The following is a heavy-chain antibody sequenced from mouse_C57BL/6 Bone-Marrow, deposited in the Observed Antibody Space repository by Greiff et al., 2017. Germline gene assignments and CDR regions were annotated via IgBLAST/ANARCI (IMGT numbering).Heavy chain of an antibody. CDR3: ARYGYAYFDY. Sequence: VQLQQSGAELARPGASVKLSCKASGYTFTSYGISWVKQRTGQGLEWIGEIYPRSGNTYYNEKFKGKATLTADKSSSTAYMELRSLTSEDSAVYFCARYGYAYFDYWGQGTTRTVSS. CDR1: GYTFTSYG. D-gene: IGHD2-2*01. CDR2: IYPRSGNT. V-gene: IGHV1-81*01. J-gene: IGHJ2*01.